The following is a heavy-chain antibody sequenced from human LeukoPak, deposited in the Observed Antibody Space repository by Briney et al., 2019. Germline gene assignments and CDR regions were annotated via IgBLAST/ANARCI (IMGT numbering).Heavy chain of an antibody. J-gene: IGHJ4*02. Sequence: ASVTVSCKASGYTFTGYYMHWVRQAPGQGLEWMGRINPSSGGTNYAQNFQGRVTITRDTDNSKAYMELSRVRSDDTAVYYCARELDSSYYYFDYWGQGTLVTVSS. D-gene: IGHD6-19*01. CDR3: ARELDSSYYYFDY. V-gene: IGHV1-2*06. CDR1: GYTFTGYY. CDR2: INPSSGGT.